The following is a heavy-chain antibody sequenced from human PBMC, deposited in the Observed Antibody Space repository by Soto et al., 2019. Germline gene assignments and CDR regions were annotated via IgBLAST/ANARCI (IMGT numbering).Heavy chain of an antibody. J-gene: IGHJ6*02. CDR2: VYYSGAT. V-gene: IGHV4-61*01. D-gene: IGHD3-3*01. CDR3: ARVRMARYYDFWSGYYPRPYYYYYGMDV. Sequence: PSETVSLTCSVSGGTMSSPTSNFYWNWNRHSRGTGLERVGGVYYSGATNYNPSLESRLTISVDTSKNQFSLNLSSVTAADTAVYYCARVRMARYYDFWSGYYPRPYYYYYGMDVWGQGTTVTV. CDR1: GGTMSSPTSNFY.